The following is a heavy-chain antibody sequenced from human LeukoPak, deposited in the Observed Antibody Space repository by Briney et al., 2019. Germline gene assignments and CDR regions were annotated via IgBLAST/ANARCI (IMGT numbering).Heavy chain of an antibody. CDR1: GFTFSSYS. J-gene: IGHJ4*02. D-gene: IGHD6-13*01. V-gene: IGHV3-21*01. CDR3: ARDSIAAAGPALFDY. Sequence: GGSLRLSCAASGFTFSSYSMNWVRQAPGKGLEWVSSISSSSSYIYYADSVKGRFPISRDNAKNSLYLQMNSLRAEDTAVYYCARDSIAAAGPALFDYWGQGTLVTVSS. CDR2: ISSSSSYI.